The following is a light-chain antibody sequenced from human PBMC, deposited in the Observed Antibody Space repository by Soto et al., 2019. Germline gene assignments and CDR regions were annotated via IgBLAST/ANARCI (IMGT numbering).Light chain of an antibody. J-gene: IGLJ3*02. CDR2: EVS. CDR3: SSYTSSSSLGV. CDR1: SSDVGDYNY. V-gene: IGLV2-14*01. Sequence: QCALTQPASVCGSPGQSITISCTRTSSDVGDYNYVSWYQQHPGKAPRLIIYEVSNRPSGVSNRFSGSKSGNTASLTISGLQADDEADYYCSSYTSSSSLGVFGGGTKVPVL.